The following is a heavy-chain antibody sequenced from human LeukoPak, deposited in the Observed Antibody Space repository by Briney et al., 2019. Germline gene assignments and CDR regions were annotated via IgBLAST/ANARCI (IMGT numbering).Heavy chain of an antibody. V-gene: IGHV3-23*01. CDR1: GFTFSSYA. D-gene: IGHD5-18*01. Sequence: PGGPLRLSCAATGFTFSSYAMSWVRQAPGKGLEWVSAISGSGGSTYYADSVKGRFTISRDNSKNTLYLQMNSLRAEDTAVYYCAKTPGGYSYRRPYYFDYWGQGTLVTVSS. J-gene: IGHJ4*02. CDR2: ISGSGGST. CDR3: AKTPGGYSYRRPYYFDY.